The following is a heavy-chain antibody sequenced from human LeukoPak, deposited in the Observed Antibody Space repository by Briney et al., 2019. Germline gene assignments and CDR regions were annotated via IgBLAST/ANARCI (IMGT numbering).Heavy chain of an antibody. J-gene: IGHJ6*02. Sequence: SGGSLRLSCAASGFTFTNYPMLWIRQAPGKGLEWVSTVSDSGGGTYYADSVKGRFTISRDNSMNTLYLQMTSLRAEDTAVYYCAKDPYCSGGTCYGMDVWGQGTTVAVSS. D-gene: IGHD2-15*01. CDR1: GFTFTNYP. CDR3: AKDPYCSGGTCYGMDV. V-gene: IGHV3-23*01. CDR2: VSDSGGGT.